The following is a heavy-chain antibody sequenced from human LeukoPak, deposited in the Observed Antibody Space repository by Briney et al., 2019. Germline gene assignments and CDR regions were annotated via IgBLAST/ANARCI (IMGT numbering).Heavy chain of an antibody. V-gene: IGHV1-69*06. CDR1: GGTFSSYA. D-gene: IGHD3-22*01. CDR3: ATPDLYYYDSSASFDY. J-gene: IGHJ4*02. CDR2: IIPIFGTA. Sequence: ASVKVSCKASGGTFSSYAISWVRQAPGQGLEWMGGIIPIFGTANYAQKFQGRVTITADKSTSTAYMELSSLRSEDTAVYYCATPDLYYYDSSASFDYWGQGTLVTVSS.